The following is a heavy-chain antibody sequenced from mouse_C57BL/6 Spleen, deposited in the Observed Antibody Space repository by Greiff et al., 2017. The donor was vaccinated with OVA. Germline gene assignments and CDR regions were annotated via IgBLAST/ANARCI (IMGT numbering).Heavy chain of an antibody. CDR3: ARRAPAQAGAMDD. D-gene: IGHD3-2*02. CDR1: GYTFTSYW. J-gene: IGHJ4*01. V-gene: IGHV1-69*01. CDR2: IDPSASYT. Sequence: VQLQQPGAELVMPGASVKLSCKASGYTFTSYWMHWVKQRPGQGLEWIGEIDPSASYTTYNQKFKGKSTLTVDKSSSTAYMQLSSLTSEDSAVYYCARRAPAQAGAMDDWGQGTSVTVSS.